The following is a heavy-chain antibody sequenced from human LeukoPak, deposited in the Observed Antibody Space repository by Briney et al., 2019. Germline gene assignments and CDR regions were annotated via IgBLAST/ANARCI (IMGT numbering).Heavy chain of an antibody. V-gene: IGHV3-7*03. CDR3: ARDGYNYAMDV. J-gene: IGHJ6*04. Sequence: GGSLRLSSTASGFTFRAHWMTWVRQAPGKGLEWVANINHDGTEKNSIDSVKGRFTISRDNTKNSLYLQMNSLGAEDAAVYFCARDGYNYAMDVWGKGTTVTVSS. D-gene: IGHD2-2*02. CDR1: GFTFRAHW. CDR2: INHDGTEK.